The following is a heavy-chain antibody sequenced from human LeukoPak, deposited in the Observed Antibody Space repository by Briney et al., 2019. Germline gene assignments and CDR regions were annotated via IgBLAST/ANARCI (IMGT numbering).Heavy chain of an antibody. Sequence: YPSETLSLTCTVSGGSISSSSYYWVWIRQPPGKGVEWIESIYYSESTYYNPALKSRITISVDTSKNQCSLKLSSVIAADTAVYYCARCYGGNWGGVYYYYYYMDVWGKGTTVTVSS. V-gene: IGHV4-39*01. J-gene: IGHJ6*03. CDR2: IYYSEST. CDR3: ARCYGGNWGGVYYYYYYMDV. D-gene: IGHD4-23*01. CDR1: GGSISSSSYY.